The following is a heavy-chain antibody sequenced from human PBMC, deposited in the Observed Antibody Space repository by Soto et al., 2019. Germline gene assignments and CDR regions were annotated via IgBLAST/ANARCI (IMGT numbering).Heavy chain of an antibody. CDR1: GFTVTSCV. Sequence: EVHLLESGGGQVQPGGSLRLSCAASGFTVTSCVMAWVRRAPGKGLGWVSTISGTGRNIYYADSVKGRFTISRDSSKKNVYLQMNSLRVDDTAVYYCAKGGTISGCYEFDFWGQGAPVNVSS. J-gene: IGHJ4*02. V-gene: IGHV3-23*01. D-gene: IGHD6-19*01. CDR3: AKGGTISGCYEFDF. CDR2: ISGTGRNI.